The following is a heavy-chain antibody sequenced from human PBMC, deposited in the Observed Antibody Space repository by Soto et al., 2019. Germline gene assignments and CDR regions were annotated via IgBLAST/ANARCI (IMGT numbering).Heavy chain of an antibody. V-gene: IGHV1-69*01. J-gene: IGHJ6*02. CDR1: GGTFNNYA. Sequence: QVLLVQSGPEVKKPGSSVKVSCKASGGTFNNYAINWVRQAPGKGLEWTGGIIPTFGTGNHAQKFQGRVTITADESKTTAYMELNSMRSEDTAISYFASLDGTLVRRGRSSPYEMDVWGQGTTVIVSS. D-gene: IGHD3-10*01. CDR2: IIPTFGTG. CDR3: ASLDGTLVRRGRSSPYEMDV.